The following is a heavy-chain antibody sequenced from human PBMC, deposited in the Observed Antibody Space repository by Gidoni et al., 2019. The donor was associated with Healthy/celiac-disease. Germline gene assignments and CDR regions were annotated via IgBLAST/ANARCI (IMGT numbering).Heavy chain of an antibody. CDR3: ARARLTTPQSKNYYYGMDV. Sequence: QVQLVESGGVLVKPGGSLRLSCAASGFTFSDYYMSWIRQAPGKGLEWVSYISSSGSTIYYADSVKGRFTISRDNAKNSLYLQMNSLRAEDTAVYYCARARLTTPQSKNYYYGMDVWGQGTTVTVSS. J-gene: IGHJ6*02. D-gene: IGHD3-3*01. CDR2: ISSSGSTI. V-gene: IGHV3-11*01. CDR1: GFTFSDYY.